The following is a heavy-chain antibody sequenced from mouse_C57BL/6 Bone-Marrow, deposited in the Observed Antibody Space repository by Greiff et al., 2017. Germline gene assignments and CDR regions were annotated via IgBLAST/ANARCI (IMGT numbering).Heavy chain of an antibody. D-gene: IGHD1-1*01. V-gene: IGHV14-4*01. J-gene: IGHJ3*01. CDR1: GFNIKDDY. CDR3: TTFYGSSYAGFAY. CDR2: IDPENGDT. Sequence: VQLQQSGAELVRPGASVKLSCTASGFNIKDDYMHWVKQMPEQGLEWIGWIDPENGDTEYASKFQGKATITAETSSNTAYLQLSSLTSEYTAFYYCTTFYGSSYAGFAYWGQGTLVTVSA.